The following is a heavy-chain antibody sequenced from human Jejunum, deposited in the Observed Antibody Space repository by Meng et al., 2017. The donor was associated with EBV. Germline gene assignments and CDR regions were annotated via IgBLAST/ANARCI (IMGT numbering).Heavy chain of an antibody. J-gene: IGHJ4*02. V-gene: IGHV1-18*01. Sequence: QVQRMQAGAEVKKPGASVKVSCKASGYTFGSHGISWVRQAPGRGLEWVGWISVNNGHTNYALKVQDRVTISIDTSTSTVYLDLRSLRSDDTAIYYCARDRFGFSSSSPHDYWGQGTLVTVSS. CDR2: ISVNNGHT. CDR1: GYTFGSHG. D-gene: IGHD2-2*01. CDR3: ARDRFGFSSSSPHDY.